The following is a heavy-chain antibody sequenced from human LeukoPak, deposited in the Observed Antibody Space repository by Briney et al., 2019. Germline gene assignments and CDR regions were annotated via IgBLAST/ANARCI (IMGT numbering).Heavy chain of an antibody. V-gene: IGHV1-46*01. CDR2: IYPRDGST. CDR3: ARDQEAFDY. CDR1: AYSFTSNY. J-gene: IGHJ4*02. Sequence: GASVTVSCKASAYSFTSNYIHWVRQAPGQGLEWMGMIYPRDGSTSYAQKFQGRVTVTRDTSTSTVHMELSGLRSEDTAVYYCARDQEAFDYWGQGTLVTVSS.